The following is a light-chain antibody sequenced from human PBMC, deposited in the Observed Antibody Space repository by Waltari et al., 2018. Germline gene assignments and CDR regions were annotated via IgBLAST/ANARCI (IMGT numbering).Light chain of an antibody. CDR3: QHRSGWPA. J-gene: IGKJ4*02. V-gene: IGKV3-11*01. CDR2: DAS. CDR1: QSVHRY. Sequence: EIVLTQSPATVSVSPGEGTTLFCRASQSVHRYLAWYQQKPDQPPRLLMYDASTRATGVPDRFVGSGSGTDYTLTINRLQPEDSAVYFCQHRSGWPAFGRGTTVEL.